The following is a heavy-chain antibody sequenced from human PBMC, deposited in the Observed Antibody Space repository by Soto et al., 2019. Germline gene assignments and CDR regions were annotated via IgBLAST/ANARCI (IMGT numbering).Heavy chain of an antibody. J-gene: IGHJ5*01. Sequence: PSETLSLTCTVSGVSIHNSHSFWAWIRQPPGKGLQFIASVYHNGGAHYNSSLKSRVTISVDTANKQVSLRMRSLTAADTAFYYCGRVVEGATRHTDPDSWGQGILVTV. CDR3: GRVVEGATRHTDPDS. D-gene: IGHD2-21*01. CDR1: GVSIHNSHSF. V-gene: IGHV4-39*01. CDR2: VYHNGGA.